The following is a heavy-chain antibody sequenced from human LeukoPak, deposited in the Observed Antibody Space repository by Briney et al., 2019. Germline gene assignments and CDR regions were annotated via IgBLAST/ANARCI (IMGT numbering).Heavy chain of an antibody. CDR3: ARAIGESFDWLSNDY. J-gene: IGHJ4*02. CDR2: IYYSGNT. Sequence: SETLSLTCTVSGGSISSGSHYWGWIRQPPGKGLEWIGNIYYSGNTYYNPSLKSRVTISVDTSKNQFSLKLSSVTAADTAVYYCARAIGESFDWLSNDYWGQGTLVTVSS. CDR1: GGSISSGSHY. V-gene: IGHV4-39*07. D-gene: IGHD3-9*01.